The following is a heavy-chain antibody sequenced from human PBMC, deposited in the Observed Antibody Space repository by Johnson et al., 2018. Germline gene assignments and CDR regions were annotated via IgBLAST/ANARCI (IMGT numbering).Heavy chain of an antibody. Sequence: QVQLVQSGAEVKKXGSSXKVXCKASGGTFSSYAISWVRQAPGQGLEWMGGIIPIFDTANYAQKFQGRVTITADESTGTAYTELSSLGSEDTAVYKCARDLGGLPASYYYDSSGYYYAEYFQHWGQGTLVTVSS. CDR1: GGTFSSYA. CDR2: IIPIFDTA. CDR3: ARDLGGLPASYYYDSSGYYYAEYFQH. J-gene: IGHJ1*01. V-gene: IGHV1-69*01. D-gene: IGHD3-22*01.